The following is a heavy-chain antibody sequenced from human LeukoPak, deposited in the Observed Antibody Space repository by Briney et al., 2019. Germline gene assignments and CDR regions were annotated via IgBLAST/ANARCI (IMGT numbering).Heavy chain of an antibody. Sequence: SETLSLTCAVYGGSFSGYYWSWIRQPPGKGLEWIGEINHSGSTNYNPSLKSRVTISVDTSKNQFSLKLSSVTAADTAVYYCARRKNGYLYYWGQGTLVTVSS. V-gene: IGHV4-34*01. CDR3: ARRKNGYLYY. CDR2: INHSGST. J-gene: IGHJ4*02. D-gene: IGHD2-8*01. CDR1: GGSFSGYY.